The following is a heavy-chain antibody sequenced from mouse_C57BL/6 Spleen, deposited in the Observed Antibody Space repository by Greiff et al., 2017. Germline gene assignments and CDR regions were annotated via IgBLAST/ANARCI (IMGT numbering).Heavy chain of an antibody. CDR3: AREDYDYAMDY. CDR2: ISYDGSN. CDR1: GYSITSGYY. D-gene: IGHD1-1*01. V-gene: IGHV3-6*01. J-gene: IGHJ4*01. Sequence: EVKLVESGPGLVKPSQSLSLTCSVTGYSITSGYYWNWIRQFPGNKLEWMGYISYDGSNNYNPSLKNRISITRDTSKNQFFLKLNSVTTEDTATYYCAREDYDYAMDYWGQGTSVTVSS.